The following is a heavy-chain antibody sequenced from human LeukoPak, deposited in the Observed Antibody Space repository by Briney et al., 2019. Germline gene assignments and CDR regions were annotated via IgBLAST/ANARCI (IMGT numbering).Heavy chain of an antibody. CDR1: GGSFSGYY. CDR2: INHSGST. D-gene: IGHD6-6*01. V-gene: IGHV4-34*01. CDR3: ARGLLDSSSSHHYYYMDV. J-gene: IGHJ6*03. Sequence: SETLSLTCAVYGGSFSGYYWSWIRQPPGKGLEWIGEINHSGSTNYNPSLKSRVTISVDTSKNQFSLKLSSVTAADTAVYYCARGLLDSSSSHHYYYMDVWGKGTTVTVSS.